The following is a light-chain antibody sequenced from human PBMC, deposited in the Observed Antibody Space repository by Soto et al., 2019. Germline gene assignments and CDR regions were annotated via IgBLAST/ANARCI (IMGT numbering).Light chain of an antibody. CDR3: QQYNNWPRT. J-gene: IGKJ1*01. Sequence: EIVMTQSPATLSVSPGERATLSCRASQSVSSNLAWYQQKPGHAPRLLIYGASTRATGIPARFSGSAYGTEFTLTISSLQSEDLAVYYWQQYNNWPRTFGQGTKVDIK. CDR1: QSVSSN. V-gene: IGKV3-15*01. CDR2: GAS.